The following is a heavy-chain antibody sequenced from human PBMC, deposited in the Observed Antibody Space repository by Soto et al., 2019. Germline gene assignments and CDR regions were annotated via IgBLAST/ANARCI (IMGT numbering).Heavy chain of an antibody. V-gene: IGHV3-21*06. CDR1: GFTFTRYR. CDR3: ARESEDLTSNFDY. J-gene: IGHJ4*02. CDR2: ISSTTNYI. Sequence: PGGSLRLSCAASGFTFTRYRMNWVRQAPGKGLEWVSSISSTTNYIYYGDSMKGRFTISRDNAKNSLYLEMTSLRAEDTAVYYCARESEDLTSNFDYWGQGALVTVSS.